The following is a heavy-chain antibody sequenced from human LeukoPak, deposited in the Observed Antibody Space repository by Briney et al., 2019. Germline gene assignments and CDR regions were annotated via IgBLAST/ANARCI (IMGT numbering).Heavy chain of an antibody. CDR2: ISCDGSNK. V-gene: IGHV3-30*04. CDR1: GFTFSSYA. CDR3: ASLTRGRVDYFDY. J-gene: IGHJ4*02. Sequence: GGSLRLSCAASGFTFSSYAMHWVRQAPGKGLEWVAVISCDGSNKYYADSVKGRFTISRDNSKNTLYLQMNSLRAEDTAVYYCASLTRGRVDYFDYWGQGTLVTVSS. D-gene: IGHD1-14*01.